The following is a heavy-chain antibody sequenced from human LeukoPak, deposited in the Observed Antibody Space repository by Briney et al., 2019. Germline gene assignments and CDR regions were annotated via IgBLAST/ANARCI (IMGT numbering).Heavy chain of an antibody. V-gene: IGHV4-59*08. CDR2: IYYTGRT. D-gene: IGHD2-15*01. Sequence: SETLPLTCTVSGGSISSFYWSWIRQAPGKGLEWIGYIYYTGRTNYNPSLKSRVTISVDTSKNQFSLNLTSVTAADTAVYFCARRGGSRGYYYFDYGGKETLATVPS. CDR3: ARRGGSRGYYYFDY. J-gene: IGHJ4*02. CDR1: GGSISSFY.